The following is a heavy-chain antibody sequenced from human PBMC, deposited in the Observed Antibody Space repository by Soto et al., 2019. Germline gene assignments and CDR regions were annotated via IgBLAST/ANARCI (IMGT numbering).Heavy chain of an antibody. V-gene: IGHV3-23*01. D-gene: IGHD3-9*01. Sequence: GALRLSCAASGFTFSSYAMSWVRQAPGKGLEWVSAISGSGGSTYYADSVKGRFTISRDNSKNTLYLQMNSLRAEDTAVYYCANLPNYDILTGYSHDAFDIWGQGTMVTVSS. J-gene: IGHJ3*02. CDR3: ANLPNYDILTGYSHDAFDI. CDR2: ISGSGGST. CDR1: GFTFSSYA.